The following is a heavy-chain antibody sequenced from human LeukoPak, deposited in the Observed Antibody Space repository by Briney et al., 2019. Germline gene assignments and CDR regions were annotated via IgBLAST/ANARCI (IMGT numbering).Heavy chain of an antibody. CDR2: IYYSGST. CDR3: ARVRGYSYGLDAFDI. V-gene: IGHV4-59*01. CDR1: GDSISGFY. Sequence: SETLSLTCTVSGDSISGFYWNWIRQPPGKGLEWIGYIYYSGSTNYNPSLKSRVTISVDTSKNQFSLKLSSVTAADTAVYYCARVRGYSYGLDAFDIWGQGTMVTVSS. J-gene: IGHJ3*02. D-gene: IGHD5-18*01.